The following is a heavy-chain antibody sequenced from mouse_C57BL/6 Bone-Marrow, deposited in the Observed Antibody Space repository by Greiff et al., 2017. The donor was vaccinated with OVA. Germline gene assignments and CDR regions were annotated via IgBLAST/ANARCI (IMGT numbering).Heavy chain of an antibody. J-gene: IGHJ1*03. CDR1: GYAFSSSW. CDR2: IYPGDGDT. Sequence: QVQLQQSGPELVKPGASVKISCKASGYAFSSSWMNWVKQRPGKGLEWIGRIYPGDGDTNYNGQFKGKATLNADKSSSTAYLQLSSLTSEDSAVYCCARRRPYGYEFYWYCDVWGTGTTGTVSS. D-gene: IGHD2-2*01. V-gene: IGHV1-82*01. CDR3: ARRRPYGYEFYWYCDV.